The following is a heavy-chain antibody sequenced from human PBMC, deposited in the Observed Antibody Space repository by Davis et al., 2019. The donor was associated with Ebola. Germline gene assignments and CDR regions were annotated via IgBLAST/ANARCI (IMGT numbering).Heavy chain of an antibody. J-gene: IGHJ4*02. CDR3: ARDVRGITGPSEY. Sequence: ASVKVSCKASGYTFTSYDINWVRQAPGQGLEWMGWISTYNGNTNYAQKVQGRITMTTDTSTSTAYMVLRSLRSDDTARYYCARDVRGITGPSEYWGQGTLVTVSS. D-gene: IGHD1-1*01. CDR1: GYTFTSYD. CDR2: ISTYNGNT. V-gene: IGHV1-18*01.